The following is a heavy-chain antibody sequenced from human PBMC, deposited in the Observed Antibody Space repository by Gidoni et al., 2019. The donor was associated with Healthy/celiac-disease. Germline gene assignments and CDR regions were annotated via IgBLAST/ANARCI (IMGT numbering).Heavy chain of an antibody. CDR3: AKFAIIAARRNVLTLLDY. CDR2: ISGSGGST. CDR1: GFTFRRYA. Sequence: EVQLLESGGGLVQPGGSLRLSCAASGFTFRRYAMSWVRQAPGKGLEWVSAISGSGGSTYYADSVKGRFTISRDNSKNTLYLQMNSLRAEDTAVYYCAKFAIIAARRNVLTLLDYWGQGTLVTVSS. J-gene: IGHJ4*02. V-gene: IGHV3-23*01. D-gene: IGHD6-6*01.